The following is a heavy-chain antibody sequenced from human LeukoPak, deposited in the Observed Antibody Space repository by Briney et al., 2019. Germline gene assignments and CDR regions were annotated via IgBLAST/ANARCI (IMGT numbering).Heavy chain of an antibody. V-gene: IGHV3-30*14. Sequence: GGSLRLSCAASGFTFSSYAMHWVRQAPGKGLEWVAVISYDGSNKYYADSVKGRFTISRDNSKNTLYLQMNSLRAEDTAVYHCARDERYYDSSGYYAYWGQGTLVTVSS. CDR2: ISYDGSNK. D-gene: IGHD3-22*01. CDR1: GFTFSSYA. CDR3: ARDERYYDSSGYYAY. J-gene: IGHJ4*02.